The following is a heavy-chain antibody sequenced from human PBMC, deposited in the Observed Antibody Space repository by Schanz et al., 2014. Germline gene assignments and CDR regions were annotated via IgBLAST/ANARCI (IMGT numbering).Heavy chain of an antibody. J-gene: IGHJ4*02. CDR2: INPNSGGT. D-gene: IGHD4-17*01. CDR3: ARELRLEYYFDY. CDR1: GYTFTDYY. V-gene: IGHV1-2*02. Sequence: QVQLVQSGAEVKKPGASVKVSCKASGYTFTDYYMHWVRQAPGQGLEWMGRINPNSGGTNYAQKLQGRVTMTRDTSISTAYMELSSLRSDDTAVYYCARELRLEYYFDYWGQGTQVTVSS.